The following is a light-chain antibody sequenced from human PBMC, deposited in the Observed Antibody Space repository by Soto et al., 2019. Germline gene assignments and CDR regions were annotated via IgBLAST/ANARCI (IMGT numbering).Light chain of an antibody. Sequence: EIVLTQAPGTLSLYPRERAALSCRASQCVSSHLAWYQQKPGQATTLLIYDTSNRATGITVRFSGSGSETDFTLTISSLEPEDAAVYYCQQRNNWPETFGQGTKVDIK. CDR1: QCVSSH. J-gene: IGKJ1*01. CDR2: DTS. V-gene: IGKV3-11*01. CDR3: QQRNNWPET.